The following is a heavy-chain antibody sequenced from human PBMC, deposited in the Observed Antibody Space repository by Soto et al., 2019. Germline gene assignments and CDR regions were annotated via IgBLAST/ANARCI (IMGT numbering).Heavy chain of an antibody. Sequence: QVQLQESGPGLVKTSETLSLTCTVSGGSVSSGPYHWNWVRQPPGKGLEWIGPLSYSGTANYSPSLRGRVTMATDTSKNQFSLRLTSVTAADTAVYYCMRSHGAYWGQGTLVTVSP. V-gene: IGHV4-61*01. J-gene: IGHJ4*02. CDR3: MRSHGAY. D-gene: IGHD2-8*01. CDR1: GGSVSSGPYH. CDR2: LSYSGTA.